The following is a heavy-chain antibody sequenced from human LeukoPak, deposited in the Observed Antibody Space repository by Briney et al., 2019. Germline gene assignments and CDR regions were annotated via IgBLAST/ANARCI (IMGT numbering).Heavy chain of an antibody. Sequence: ASVKVSCXASGYTFTSYYMHWVRQAPGQGLEWMGIINPSGGSTSYAQKFQGRVTMTRDTSTSTVYMELSSLRSEDTAVYYCARPFYDSSAHYVWYFDYWGQGTLVTVSS. D-gene: IGHD3-22*01. CDR1: GYTFTSYY. CDR2: INPSGGST. CDR3: ARPFYDSSAHYVWYFDY. V-gene: IGHV1-46*03. J-gene: IGHJ4*02.